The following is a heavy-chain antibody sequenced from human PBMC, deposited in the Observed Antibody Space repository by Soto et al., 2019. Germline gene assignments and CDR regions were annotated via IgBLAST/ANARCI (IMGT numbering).Heavy chain of an antibody. CDR2: INHSGGT. Sequence: SETLSLTCAVYGGSFSGYYWSWIRQPPGKGLEWIGEINHSGGTNYNPSLKSRVTISVDTSKNQFSLKLSSVTAADTAVYYCASGAVAGTWHYYYGMDVWGQGTTVTVSS. D-gene: IGHD6-19*01. J-gene: IGHJ6*02. CDR1: GGSFSGYY. V-gene: IGHV4-34*01. CDR3: ASGAVAGTWHYYYGMDV.